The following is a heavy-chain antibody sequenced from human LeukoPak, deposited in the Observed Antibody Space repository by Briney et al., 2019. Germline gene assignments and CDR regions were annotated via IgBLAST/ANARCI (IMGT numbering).Heavy chain of an antibody. CDR1: GFTFDDYA. J-gene: IGHJ4*02. CDR3: AKDAVIAAAIPYYFDY. V-gene: IGHV3-9*01. CDR2: ISWNSGSI. D-gene: IGHD6-13*01. Sequence: PGGSLRLSCAASGFTFDDYAMHWVRQAPGKGLEWVSGISWNSGSIGYADSVKGRFTISRDNAKNSLYLQMNSLRAEDTALYYCAKDAVIAAAIPYYFDYWGQGTLVTVSS.